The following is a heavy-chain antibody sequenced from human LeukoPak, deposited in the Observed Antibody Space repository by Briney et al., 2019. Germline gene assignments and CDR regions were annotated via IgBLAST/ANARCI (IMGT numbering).Heavy chain of an antibody. CDR3: AGRDSYGYTVFDY. CDR1: GGSISSSSYY. D-gene: IGHD5-18*01. Sequence: SETLSLTCTVSGGSISSSSYYWGWIRQPPGKGLEWIGSIYRSGSTYYNPSLKSRVTISVDTSKNQFSLKLSSVTAADTAVYYCAGRDSYGYTVFDYWGQGTLVTVSS. V-gene: IGHV4-39*07. CDR2: IYRSGST. J-gene: IGHJ4*02.